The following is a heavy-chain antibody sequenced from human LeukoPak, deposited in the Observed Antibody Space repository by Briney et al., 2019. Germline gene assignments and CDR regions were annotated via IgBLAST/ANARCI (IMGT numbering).Heavy chain of an antibody. V-gene: IGHV4-38-2*02. D-gene: IGHD1-1*01. CDR1: GDSVSRGYY. CDR3: ANRLLRSGTGAFDT. CDR2: ISHGGAAHDSVTT. Sequence: SETLSLTCTVSGDSVSRGYYCGWIRQPPGKGLEWIGSISHGGAAHDSVTTFYNPSLKSRVTMSVDTSKNQFSLRLTSVTAADTALYFCANRLLRSGTGAFDTWGQGTVVIVSS. J-gene: IGHJ3*02.